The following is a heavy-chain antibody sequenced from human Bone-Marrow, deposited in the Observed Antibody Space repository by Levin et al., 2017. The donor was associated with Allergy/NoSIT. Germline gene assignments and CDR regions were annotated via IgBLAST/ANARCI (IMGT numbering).Heavy chain of an antibody. Sequence: SETLSLTCAVSGGSFSSGGYSWSWIRQPPGTGLEWIGNIYLSGSTNDNPSLKSRVTISVDRSKNQFSLKLSSVTAADTAVYYCARVAGYSFGYYFDHWGQGTLVTVSS. CDR1: GGSFSSGGYS. CDR2: IYLSGST. J-gene: IGHJ4*02. D-gene: IGHD5-18*01. V-gene: IGHV4-30-2*01. CDR3: ARVAGYSFGYYFDH.